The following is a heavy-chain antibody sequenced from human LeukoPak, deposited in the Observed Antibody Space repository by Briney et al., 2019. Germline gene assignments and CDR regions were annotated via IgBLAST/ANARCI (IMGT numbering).Heavy chain of an antibody. J-gene: IGHJ4*02. V-gene: IGHV3-23*01. CDR2: ISGSGGST. CDR1: GFTFSSYG. Sequence: PGGSLRLSCAASGFTFSSYGMSWVRQAPGEGLEWVSAISGSGGSTYHADSVKGRFTISRDNSKNTLYLQMNSLRAEDTAVYYCAKDTYYYDSMSGYFDYWGQGTLVTVSS. CDR3: AKDTYYYDSMSGYFDY. D-gene: IGHD3-22*01.